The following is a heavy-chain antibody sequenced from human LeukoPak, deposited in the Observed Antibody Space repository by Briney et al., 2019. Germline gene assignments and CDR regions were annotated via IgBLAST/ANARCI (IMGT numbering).Heavy chain of an antibody. J-gene: IGHJ3*02. CDR2: VKGDEIST. D-gene: IGHD2-21*01. CDR3: ATGPYSAFEM. Sequence: PGGSLRLSCTASGFTFSDLWMHWVRQPPGGGLVWVSRVKGDEISTVYADSVKGRFTISRDNAKNTLYLQMNSLRADDTALYYCATGPYSAFEMWGQGTMVTVSS. CDR1: GFTFSDLW. V-gene: IGHV3-74*01.